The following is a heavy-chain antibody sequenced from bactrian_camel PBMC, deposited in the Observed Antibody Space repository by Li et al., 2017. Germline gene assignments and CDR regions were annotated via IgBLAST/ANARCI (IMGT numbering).Heavy chain of an antibody. D-gene: IGHD1*01. CDR1: GTADRRYW. CDR3: AADSRWVCYSASWSEYHY. V-gene: IGHV3S26*01. Sequence: HVQLVESGGGSVQPGGSLTLSCVPSGTADRRYWMAWFRQAPGKEREGVAAIDSDGSTSYVDSVKGRFTISKDNAKNTLYLQMNSLKPEDTAMYYCAADSRWVCYSASWSEYHYWGQGTQVTVS. CDR2: IDSDGST. J-gene: IGHJ4*01.